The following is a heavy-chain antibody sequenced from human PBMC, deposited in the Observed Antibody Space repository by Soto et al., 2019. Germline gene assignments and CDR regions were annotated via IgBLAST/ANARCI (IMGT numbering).Heavy chain of an antibody. CDR3: ASPSYSGYDPHPLDY. V-gene: IGHV3-11*01. D-gene: IGHD5-12*01. Sequence: GGSLRLSCAASGFTFSDYYMSWIRQAPGKGLEWVSYISSSGSTIYYADSVKGRFTISRDNAKNSLYLQMNSLRAEDTAVYYCASPSYSGYDPHPLDYWGQGTLVPVSS. CDR2: ISSSGSTI. CDR1: GFTFSDYY. J-gene: IGHJ4*02.